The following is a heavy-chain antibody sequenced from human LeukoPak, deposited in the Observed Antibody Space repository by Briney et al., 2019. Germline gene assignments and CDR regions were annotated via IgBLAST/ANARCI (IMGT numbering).Heavy chain of an antibody. J-gene: IGHJ4*02. CDR3: ARGNAYNWRFDF. CDR2: THYSGST. CDR1: GGSISSYY. V-gene: IGHV4-59*01. Sequence: SETLSLTCSVSGGSISSYYWNRIRQTPGKGLQWIGYTHYSGSTNYNPSLKSRVSISVDTSKNQFSLKLSSVTAADTALYYCARGNAYNWRFDFWGQGTLVTVSS. D-gene: IGHD1-1*01.